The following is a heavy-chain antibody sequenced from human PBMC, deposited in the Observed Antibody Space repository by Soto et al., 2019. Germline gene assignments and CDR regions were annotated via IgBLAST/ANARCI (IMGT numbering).Heavy chain of an antibody. Sequence: PGGSLRLSCAASGFTFSSYAMSWVRQAPGKGLEWVSAISGSGGSTYYADSVKGRFTISRDNSKNTLYLQMNSLRAEDTAVYYCSSASGIRGFYYWGQGTLVPVSS. CDR1: GFTFSSYA. CDR2: ISGSGGST. CDR3: SSASGIRGFYY. J-gene: IGHJ4*02. V-gene: IGHV3-23*01. D-gene: IGHD1-20*01.